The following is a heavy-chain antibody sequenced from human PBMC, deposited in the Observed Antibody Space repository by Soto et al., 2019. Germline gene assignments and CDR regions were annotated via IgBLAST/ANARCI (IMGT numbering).Heavy chain of an antibody. J-gene: IGHJ3*01. CDR2: IRSKAYGGTA. V-gene: IGHV3-49*03. D-gene: IGHD3-10*01. Sequence: HPGGSLRLSCKGSGFTFGDYTMTWIRQAPGKGLEWVGFIRSKAYGGTAEYAASVKGRFTISRDDSESIAYLQMNSLKTEDTAVYFCTRDPPIIPWGQGTRVTVSS. CDR1: GFTFGDYT. CDR3: TRDPPIIP.